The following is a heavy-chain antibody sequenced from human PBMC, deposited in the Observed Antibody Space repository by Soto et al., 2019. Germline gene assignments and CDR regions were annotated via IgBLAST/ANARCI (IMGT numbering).Heavy chain of an antibody. CDR3: ARDYYDSSGYATHAFDI. CDR1: GFTFSSYS. D-gene: IGHD3-22*01. V-gene: IGHV3-21*01. Sequence: GGSLRLSCAASGFTFSSYSMNWVRQAPGKGLEWVSSISSSSSYIYYADSVKGRFTISRDNAKNSLYLQMNSLRAEDTAVYYCARDYYDSSGYATHAFDIWGQGTMVTVSS. J-gene: IGHJ3*02. CDR2: ISSSSSYI.